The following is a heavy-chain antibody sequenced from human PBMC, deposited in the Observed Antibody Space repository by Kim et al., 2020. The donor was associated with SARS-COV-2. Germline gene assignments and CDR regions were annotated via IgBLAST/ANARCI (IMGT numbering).Heavy chain of an antibody. CDR3: ARNRLADYSGGSCLNWFDP. J-gene: IGHJ5*02. CDR1: GFTFTSYW. CDR2: INSDGSST. Sequence: GGSLRLSCAASGFTFTSYWMHWVRQAPGKGLVWVSRINSDGSSTTYADSVKGRFTISRDNAKNTLYLQMKSLGAEDTAVYFCARNRLADYSGGSCLNWFDPWGQGTLVTVSS. D-gene: IGHD2-15*01. V-gene: IGHV3-74*01.